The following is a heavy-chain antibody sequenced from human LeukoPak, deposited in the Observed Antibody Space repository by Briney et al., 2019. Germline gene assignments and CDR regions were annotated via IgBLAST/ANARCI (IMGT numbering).Heavy chain of an antibody. Sequence: SETLSLTCTVSGGSISSSSYYWGWIRQPPGKGLEWIGSIYYSGSTYYNPSLKSRVTISVDTSKNQFSLKLSSVTAADTAVYYCARFYSYGPDAFDIWGQGTMVTVSS. D-gene: IGHD5-18*01. CDR1: GGSISSSSYY. CDR2: IYYSGST. V-gene: IGHV4-39*07. J-gene: IGHJ3*02. CDR3: ARFYSYGPDAFDI.